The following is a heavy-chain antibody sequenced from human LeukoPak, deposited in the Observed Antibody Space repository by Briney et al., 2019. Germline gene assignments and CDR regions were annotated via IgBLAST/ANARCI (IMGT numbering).Heavy chain of an antibody. CDR3: ARQTSMDV. V-gene: IGHV5-51*01. CDR1: GYSFTSYW. CDR2: IHPGDSDT. J-gene: IGHJ6*02. Sequence: GESLKISCKGSGYSFTSYWIAWVRQMPGKGLERMGIIHPGDSDTRYSPSSQGQVTISADKSISTAYLQWSSLQASDTAMYYCARQTSMDVWGQGTTVTVSS.